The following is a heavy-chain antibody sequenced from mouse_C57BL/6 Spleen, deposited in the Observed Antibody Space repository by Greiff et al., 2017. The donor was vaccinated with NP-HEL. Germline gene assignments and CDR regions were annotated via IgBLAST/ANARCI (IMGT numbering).Heavy chain of an antibody. CDR3: ARWDYFCSSDWYFDV. V-gene: IGHV1-64*01. J-gene: IGHJ1*03. D-gene: IGHD1-1*01. CDR1: GYTFTSYW. Sequence: QVQLQQPGAELVKPGASVKLSCKASGYTFTSYWMHWVKQRPGQGLEWIGMIHPNSSNTNYNEKFKGKATLTVDKSSSTAYLQLSSLTSEDAAVDYCARWDYFCSSDWYFDVWGTGTTVTVSS. CDR2: IHPNSSNT.